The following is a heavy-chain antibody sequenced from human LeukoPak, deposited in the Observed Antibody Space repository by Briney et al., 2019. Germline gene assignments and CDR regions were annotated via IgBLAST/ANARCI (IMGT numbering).Heavy chain of an antibody. CDR3: TRRYNYDSSGYYYVRDAFDI. J-gene: IGHJ3*02. CDR2: IRSKAYGVTT. D-gene: IGHD3-22*01. Sequence: GGSLRLSCTASGFTFGDYVMSWVRQAPGKGLEWVGFIRSKAYGVTTKNAASVKGRFTISRDDSRSIAYLQMNSLKTEDTAVYYCTRRYNYDSSGYYYVRDAFDIWGQGTMVTVSS. CDR1: GFTFGDYV. V-gene: IGHV3-49*04.